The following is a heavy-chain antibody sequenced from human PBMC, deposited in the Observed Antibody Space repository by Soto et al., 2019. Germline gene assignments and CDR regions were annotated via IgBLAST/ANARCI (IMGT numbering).Heavy chain of an antibody. CDR1: GYLFTSYC. CDR3: ERLRWGSSQYYFDY. J-gene: IGHJ4*02. D-gene: IGHD6-6*01. V-gene: IGHV5-51*01. CDR2: IYPGDSDT. Sequence: GESLKISWKCSGYLFTSYCIGCVRQMPGKGLEWMGIIYPGDSDTRYSPSFQGQVTISADKSISTAYLQWSSLKASDTAMYYCERLRWGSSQYYFDYWGQGTLVTVSS.